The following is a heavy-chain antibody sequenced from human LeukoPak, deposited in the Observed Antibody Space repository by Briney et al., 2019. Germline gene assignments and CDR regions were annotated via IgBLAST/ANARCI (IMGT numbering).Heavy chain of an antibody. Sequence: KPGGSLRLSCAASGFTFSDYYMSWIRQAPGKGLEWVSYISRNSYTNYADSVKGRFTISRDNAKNSLYLQMASLRAEDTAVYYCARMGIAAVGAYYFDYWGQGTLVAVS. D-gene: IGHD6-13*01. CDR1: GFTFSDYY. CDR3: ARMGIAAVGAYYFDY. J-gene: IGHJ4*02. CDR2: ISRNSYT. V-gene: IGHV3-11*06.